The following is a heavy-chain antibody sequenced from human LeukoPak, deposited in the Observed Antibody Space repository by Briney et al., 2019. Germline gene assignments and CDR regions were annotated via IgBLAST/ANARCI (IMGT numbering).Heavy chain of an antibody. CDR1: GYNFTDYY. Sequence: ASVKVSCKASGYNFTDYYIHWVRQAPGHGLEWMGIMNPSGDSTTYAEKFQGRVTVTRDTSTSTVYLELSSLRSEDTAVYYCARGGALRYFEWFSVYWGQGTLVTVSS. V-gene: IGHV1-46*01. CDR2: MNPSGDST. D-gene: IGHD3-9*01. CDR3: ARGGALRYFEWFSVY. J-gene: IGHJ4*02.